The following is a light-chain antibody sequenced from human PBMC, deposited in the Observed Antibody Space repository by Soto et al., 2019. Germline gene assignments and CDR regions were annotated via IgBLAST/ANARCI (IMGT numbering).Light chain of an antibody. CDR1: SNDVGGYNY. J-gene: IGLJ2*01. V-gene: IGLV2-8*01. CDR3: SSYAGSSSFVL. Sequence: QSALTQSPAASGSPGQSVTISCIGTSNDVGGYNYVSWYQHHPGKAPKLMIYEVSKRPSGVPDRFSGSKSGSPASLTVSGLQSEDEADYYCSSYAGSSSFVLFGGGTKLTVL. CDR2: EVS.